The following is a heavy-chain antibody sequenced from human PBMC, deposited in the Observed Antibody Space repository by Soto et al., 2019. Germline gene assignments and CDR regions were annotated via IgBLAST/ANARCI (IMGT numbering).Heavy chain of an antibody. CDR2: IYPGDSDT. J-gene: IGHJ6*02. D-gene: IGHD6-13*01. CDR3: ARTSAAGKYYYGMDV. Sequence: PGESLKISCKGYGYSFTSYWIGWVRQMPGKDLEWMGIIYPGDSDTRYSPSFQGQVTISADKSISTAYLQWSSLKASDTAMYYCARTSAAGKYYYGMDVWGQGTTVTVSS. V-gene: IGHV5-51*01. CDR1: GYSFTSYW.